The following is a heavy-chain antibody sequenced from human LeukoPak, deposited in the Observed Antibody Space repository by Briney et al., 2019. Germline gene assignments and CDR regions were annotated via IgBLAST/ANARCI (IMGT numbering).Heavy chain of an antibody. CDR3: ARKGEIYGDYDY. CDR1: VYTFTGYY. CDR2: INRNSGSK. J-gene: IGHJ4*02. D-gene: IGHD4-17*01. V-gene: IGHV1-2*02. Sequence: ASVKSSCKASVYTFTGYYIHSVRHAPGQRLLCRGRINRNSGSKHYAQKFQGRVTVNRDTTISNTYMDLSRLESDDTDIYYCARKGEIYGDYDYWGQGTLVTVSS.